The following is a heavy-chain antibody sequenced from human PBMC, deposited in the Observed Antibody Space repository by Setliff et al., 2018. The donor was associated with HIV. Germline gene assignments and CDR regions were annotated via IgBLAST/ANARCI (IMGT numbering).Heavy chain of an antibody. Sequence: GGSLRLSCEASGFTFSDYGMHWVRQAPGKGLEWLTFIRNDASNTYYADSVKGRFTISRDSSKNTLYLQMDSLRTEDTAVYYCAKTQGWYLIDYWGQGTLVTVS. CDR2: IRNDASNT. J-gene: IGHJ4*02. CDR3: AKTQGWYLIDY. V-gene: IGHV3-30*02. D-gene: IGHD6-19*01. CDR1: GFTFSDYG.